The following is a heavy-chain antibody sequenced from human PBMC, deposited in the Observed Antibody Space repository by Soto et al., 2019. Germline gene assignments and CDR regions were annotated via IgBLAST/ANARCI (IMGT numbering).Heavy chain of an antibody. V-gene: IGHV4-34*01. J-gene: IGHJ4*02. D-gene: IGHD3-9*01. CDR2: INHSGST. Sequence: SETLSLTCAVYGGSFSGYYWSWIRQPPGKGLEWIGEINHSGSTNYNPSLKSRVTISVDTSKNQFSLKLSSVTAADTAVYYCARGKRGILTGYYLGRIGGMDYWGQGTLVTVSS. CDR1: GGSFSGYY. CDR3: ARGKRGILTGYYLGRIGGMDY.